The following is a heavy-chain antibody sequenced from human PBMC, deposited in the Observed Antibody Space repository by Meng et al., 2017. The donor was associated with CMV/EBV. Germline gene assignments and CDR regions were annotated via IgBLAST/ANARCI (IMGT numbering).Heavy chain of an antibody. CDR3: ARLTGTTIRGPNFDY. CDR2: IYYSGST. CDR1: GGSISSYY. J-gene: IGHJ4*02. V-gene: IGHV4-59*01. Sequence: GSLRLSCTVSGGSISSYYWSWIRQPPGMGLEWIGYIYYSGSTNYNPSLKSRVTISVDTSKNQFSLKLSSVTAADTAVYYCARLTGTTIRGPNFDYWGQGTLVTVSS. D-gene: IGHD1-7*01.